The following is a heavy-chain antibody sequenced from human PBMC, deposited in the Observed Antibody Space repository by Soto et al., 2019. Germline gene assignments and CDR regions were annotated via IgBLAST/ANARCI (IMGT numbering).Heavy chain of an antibody. CDR2: IRSKAYGGTT. V-gene: IGHV3-49*03. CDR3: TREETVSVYGLDWFDP. D-gene: IGHD3-16*01. CDR1: GFTFGDYA. Sequence: GGSLRLSCTASGFTFGDYAMSWFRQAPGKGLEWVGFIRSKAYGGTTEYAASVKGRFTISRDDSKSIAYLQMNSLKTEDTAVYYCTREETVSVYGLDWFDPWGQGTLVTVSS. J-gene: IGHJ5*02.